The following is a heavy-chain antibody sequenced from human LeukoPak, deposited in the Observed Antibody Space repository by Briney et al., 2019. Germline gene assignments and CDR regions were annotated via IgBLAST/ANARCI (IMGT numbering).Heavy chain of an antibody. J-gene: IGHJ6*02. CDR2: IAYDGGNK. CDR1: GFTFSSYA. D-gene: IGHD4-23*01. CDR3: AREYGGNFPYYYYGMDV. Sequence: GGSLRLSCAASGFTFSSYAIHWVRQAPGKGLEWVAVIAYDGGNKYYADSVKGRFTISRDNSENTLFLQMNSLRAEDTAVYYCAREYGGNFPYYYYGMDVWGQGTTVTVSS. V-gene: IGHV3-30-3*01.